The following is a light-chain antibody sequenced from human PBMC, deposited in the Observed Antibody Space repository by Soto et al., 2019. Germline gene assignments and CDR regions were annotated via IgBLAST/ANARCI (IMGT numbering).Light chain of an antibody. V-gene: IGLV1-40*01. Sequence: QSVLTQPPSVSGAPGQRVTISCTGSSSNIGAGYDVHWYQQLPGTAPKLLIYGNSNGPSGVPDRFSGSKSGTSASLAITGLQAEDEADYYCQSYDSSPSGSVVFGGGTQLTVL. CDR1: SSNIGAGYD. J-gene: IGLJ2*01. CDR3: QSYDSSPSGSVV. CDR2: GNS.